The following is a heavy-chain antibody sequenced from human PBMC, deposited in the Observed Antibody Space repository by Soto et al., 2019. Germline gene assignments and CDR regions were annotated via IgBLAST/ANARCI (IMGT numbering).Heavy chain of an antibody. Sequence: PGGSLRLSCAASGFSFSSSGMHWVRQAPGKGLEWVAVIWYDGSKKYYADSVKGRFTISRDISKNTLYLQMNSLRTEDTAVYYCARDTAMAWGMATTHWGQGTLVTVSS. CDR2: IWYDGSKK. D-gene: IGHD5-18*01. V-gene: IGHV3-33*01. J-gene: IGHJ4*02. CDR3: ARDTAMAWGMATTH. CDR1: GFSFSSSG.